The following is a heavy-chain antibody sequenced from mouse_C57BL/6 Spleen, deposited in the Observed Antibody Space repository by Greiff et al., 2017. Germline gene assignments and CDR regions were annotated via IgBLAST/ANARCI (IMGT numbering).Heavy chain of an antibody. J-gene: IGHJ4*01. V-gene: IGHV1-80*01. CDR1: GYAFSSYW. Sequence: QVQLQQSGAELVKPGASVKISCKASGYAFSSYWMNWVKQRPGKGLEWIGQIYPGDGDTNYNGKFKGKATLTADKSSSTAYRQLSSLTSEDSAVYFCARGITTVVDAMDDWGQGTSVTVSS. CDR2: IYPGDGDT. D-gene: IGHD1-1*01. CDR3: ARGITTVVDAMDD.